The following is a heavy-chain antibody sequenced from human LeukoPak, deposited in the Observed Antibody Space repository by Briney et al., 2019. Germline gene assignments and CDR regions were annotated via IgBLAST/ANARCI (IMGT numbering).Heavy chain of an antibody. V-gene: IGHV1-69*17. CDR2: IIPIFGIA. D-gene: IGHD5-24*01. CDR3: AFPRGRSRDGYNWVFDY. CDR1: GGTFSSYA. Sequence: SVNVSCKVSGGTFSSYAISWVRQAPGQGLEWMGGIIPIFGIANYAQKFQGRVTITADKSTSTAYMELSSLRSEDTAVYYCAFPRGRSRDGYNWVFDYWGKGTLVTVSS. J-gene: IGHJ4*02.